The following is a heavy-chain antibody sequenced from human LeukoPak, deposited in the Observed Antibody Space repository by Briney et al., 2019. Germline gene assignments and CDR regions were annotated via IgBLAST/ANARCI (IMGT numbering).Heavy chain of an antibody. J-gene: IGHJ4*02. V-gene: IGHV5-51*01. CDR3: ARHRRDQPFDY. CDR1: GYSFNTYW. CDR2: IYPSDSDT. Sequence: GESLKISCKGSGYSFNTYWIGWVRQMPGKGLEWMGIIYPSDSDTRYSPSFQGQVTISADKSIDTAYLQWSSLKASDTAMYYCARHRRDQPFDYWGQGTLVTVSS. D-gene: IGHD1-14*01.